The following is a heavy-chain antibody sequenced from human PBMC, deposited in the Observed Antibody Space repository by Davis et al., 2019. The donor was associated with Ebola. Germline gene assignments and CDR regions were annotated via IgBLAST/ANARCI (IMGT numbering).Heavy chain of an antibody. CDR2: ISPYNGNT. CDR3: ARDFGYQPPRGFDY. CDR1: GYTFTSNG. V-gene: IGHV1-18*04. J-gene: IGHJ4*02. D-gene: IGHD3-10*01. Sequence: ASVKVSCKTSGYTFTSNGINWVRQAPGHGLEWMGWISPYNGNTKYAEKVQGRVTLITDTSTSTAYMEVTNLRSDAPAVYFCARDFGYQPPRGFDYWGQGTLVIVSS.